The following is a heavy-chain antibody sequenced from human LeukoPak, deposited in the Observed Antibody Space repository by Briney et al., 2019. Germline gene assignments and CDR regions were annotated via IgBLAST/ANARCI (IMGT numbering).Heavy chain of an antibody. V-gene: IGHV6-1*01. CDR2: TYYRSKWYN. CDR1: GDSVSRNSAA. Sequence: SQTRSLTCAISGDSVSRNSAAWNWIRQSPWRGLEWLGRTYYRSKWYNDYAISVNSRITINPDTSKNQFSLQLNSVTPEDTAVYYCARDKVRIQPESYFDYWGQGTLVTVSS. CDR3: ARDKVRIQPESYFDY. J-gene: IGHJ4*02. D-gene: IGHD5-18*01.